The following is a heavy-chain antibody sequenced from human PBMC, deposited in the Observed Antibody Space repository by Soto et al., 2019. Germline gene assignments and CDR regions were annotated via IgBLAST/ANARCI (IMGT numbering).Heavy chain of an antibody. D-gene: IGHD3-9*01. CDR3: ARGDYDILTGPKYNWFDP. CDR2: INHSGST. V-gene: IGHV4-34*01. CDR1: GGSFSGYY. J-gene: IGHJ5*02. Sequence: SETLSLTCAVYGGSFSGYYWSWIHQPPGKGLEWIGEINHSGSTNYNPSLKSRVTISVDTSKNQFSLKLSSVTAADTAVYYCARGDYDILTGPKYNWFDPWGQGTLVTVSS.